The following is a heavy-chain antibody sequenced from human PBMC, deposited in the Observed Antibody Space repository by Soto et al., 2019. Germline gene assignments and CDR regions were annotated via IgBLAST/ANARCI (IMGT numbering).Heavy chain of an antibody. CDR2: IYYSGST. J-gene: IGHJ6*02. Sequence: QVQLQESGPGLVKPSETLSLTCTVSGGSVSSGSYYWSWIRQPPGKGLEWSGYIYYSGSTNYNPPRGRRVTISVDPAKNRVSLKLSSVTAADTAVYYCARGIEGWYQGRYYYGMDVWGQGTTVTVSS. D-gene: IGHD6-19*01. CDR1: GGSVSSGSYY. V-gene: IGHV4-61*01. CDR3: ARGIEGWYQGRYYYGMDV.